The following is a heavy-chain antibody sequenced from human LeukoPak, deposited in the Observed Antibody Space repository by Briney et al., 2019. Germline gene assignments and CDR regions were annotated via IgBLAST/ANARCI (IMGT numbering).Heavy chain of an antibody. CDR2: IYSGGST. J-gene: IGHJ6*02. CDR1: GFTFSSYG. D-gene: IGHD7-27*01. V-gene: IGHV3-66*01. Sequence: GGSLRLSCAASGFTFSSYGMHWVRQAPGKGLEWVSVIYSGGSTYYADSVKGRFTISRDTSKNTLYLQMNSLRAEDTAVYYCARAPSTNWGYYYGMDVWGQGTTVTVSS. CDR3: ARAPSTNWGYYYGMDV.